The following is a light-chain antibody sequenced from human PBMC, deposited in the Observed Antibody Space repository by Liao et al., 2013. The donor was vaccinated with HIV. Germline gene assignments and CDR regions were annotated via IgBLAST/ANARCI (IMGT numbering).Light chain of an antibody. CDR1: KLGNKY. J-gene: IGLJ1*01. CDR3: QVWDRSTAHNV. Sequence: SYELTQPPSVSVSPGQTASITCSGDKLGNKYACWYQQKPGQSPVLVIYQDTKRPSGIPERFSGSNSGNAATLTISRVEAGDEADYYCQVWDRSTAHNVFGPGTKVTVL. CDR2: QDT. V-gene: IGLV3-1*01.